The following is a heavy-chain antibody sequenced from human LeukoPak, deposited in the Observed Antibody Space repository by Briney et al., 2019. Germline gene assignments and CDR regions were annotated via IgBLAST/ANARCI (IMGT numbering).Heavy chain of an antibody. J-gene: IGHJ6*02. D-gene: IGHD3-16*01. CDR1: GFTFSSYA. Sequence: PGGSLRLSCAASGFTFSSYAVTWVRQAPGKGLEWVSFISNARTTYADSVKGRFTVSRDNSKNMLYLHMDSLRVEDTAIYYCAKDMIPNDGEFGMDVWGQGTTVTVSS. CDR3: AKDMIPNDGEFGMDV. V-gene: IGHV3-23*01. CDR2: ISNART.